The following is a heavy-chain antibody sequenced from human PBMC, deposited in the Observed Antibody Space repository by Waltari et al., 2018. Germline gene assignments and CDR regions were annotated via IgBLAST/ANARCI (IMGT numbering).Heavy chain of an antibody. D-gene: IGHD3-16*02. J-gene: IGHJ4*02. CDR3: ARAGLPMITFGGVIVPPHFDY. Sequence: QVQLQASGPGLVKPSGTLSLTCAVSGGSISNSNWWSWVRQPPGQGLEWIGEIYHSGSTNYNPSLKSRVTMSVDKSKNQFSLKLISVTAADTAVYYCARAGLPMITFGGVIVPPHFDYWGQGTLVTVSS. CDR2: IYHSGST. V-gene: IGHV4-4*02. CDR1: GGSISNSNW.